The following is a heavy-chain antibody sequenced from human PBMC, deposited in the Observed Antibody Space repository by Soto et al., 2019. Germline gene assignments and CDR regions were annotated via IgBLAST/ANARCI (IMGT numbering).Heavy chain of an antibody. CDR1: GFTVSSNY. CDR3: AREVRVRGFAFDI. J-gene: IGHJ3*02. Sequence: EVQLVESGGGLVQPGGSLRLSCAVSGFTVSSNYMNWVRQAPGKGLEWVSFIYSGGNTYYADSVKGRFTISRDNSKNMWYLQMNSLRVEDTAVYYCAREVRVRGFAFDIWGQGTMVTVSS. V-gene: IGHV3-66*01. D-gene: IGHD3-3*01. CDR2: IYSGGNT.